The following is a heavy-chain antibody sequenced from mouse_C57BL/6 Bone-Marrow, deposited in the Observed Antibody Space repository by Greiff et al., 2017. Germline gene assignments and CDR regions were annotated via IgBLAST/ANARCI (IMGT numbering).Heavy chain of an antibody. Sequence: VQLQQSGAELVRPGASVKLSCTASGFNIKDDYMHWVKQRPEQGLEWIGWIDPENGDTEYASKFQGKATITADTSSNTAYLQLSRLTSEDTAVYYGTNDYGPNYYAMDYWGQGTSVTVSS. J-gene: IGHJ4*01. CDR3: TNDYGPNYYAMDY. D-gene: IGHD2-4*01. CDR2: IDPENGDT. CDR1: GFNIKDDY. V-gene: IGHV14-4*01.